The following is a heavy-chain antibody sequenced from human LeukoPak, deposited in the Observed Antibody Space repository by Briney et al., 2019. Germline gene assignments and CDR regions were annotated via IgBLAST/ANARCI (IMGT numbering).Heavy chain of an antibody. CDR1: GGSISSYY. CDR3: ARVAYSGYDYYFDY. D-gene: IGHD5-12*01. V-gene: IGHV4-59*01. Sequence: PSETLSLTCTVSGGSISSYYWSWIRQPPGKGLEWIGYIYYSGSTNYNPYLKSRVTISVDTSKNQFSLKLSSVTAADTAVYYCARVAYSGYDYYFDYWGQGTLVTVSS. J-gene: IGHJ4*02. CDR2: IYYSGST.